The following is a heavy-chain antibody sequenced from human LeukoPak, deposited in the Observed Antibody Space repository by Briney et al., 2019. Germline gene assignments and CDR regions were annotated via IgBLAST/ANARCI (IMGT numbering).Heavy chain of an antibody. CDR3: ARAVHIVGTNPLLGPFEYYFDY. V-gene: IGHV1-8*03. J-gene: IGHJ4*02. CDR1: GYSLSSYD. D-gene: IGHD1-26*01. Sequence: ASVKVSCKASGYSLSSYDINWVRQATGQGLEWMGWMNPNSQNTGYGQKFQGRVTFTRNTSINTAYMEVRSLRNDDTAIYYCARAVHIVGTNPLLGPFEYYFDYWGQGTRVTVSS. CDR2: MNPNSQNT.